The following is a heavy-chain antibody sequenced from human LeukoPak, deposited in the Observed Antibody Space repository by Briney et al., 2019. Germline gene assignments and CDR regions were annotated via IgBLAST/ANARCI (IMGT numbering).Heavy chain of an antibody. CDR2: IYTSGST. J-gene: IGHJ5*02. V-gene: IGHV4-4*07. Sequence: PSETLSLTCTVSGGSISSYYWSWIRQPAGKGLEWIGRIYTSGSTNYNPSLKSRVTMSVDTSKNQFSPKLSSVTAADTVVYYCARDARYGDYGWFDPWGQGTLVTVSS. CDR1: GGSISSYY. D-gene: IGHD4-17*01. CDR3: ARDARYGDYGWFDP.